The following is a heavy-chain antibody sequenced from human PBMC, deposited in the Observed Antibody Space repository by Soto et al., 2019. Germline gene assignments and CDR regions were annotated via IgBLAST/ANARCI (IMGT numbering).Heavy chain of an antibody. V-gene: IGHV4-31*03. Sequence: QVQLQESGPGLVKPSQTLSLTCTVSGGSISSGGYYWSWIRQHPGKGLEWIGYIDYSGSTYYNPSLKSRVTISVDTSKNQFSLKLSSVTAADTAVYYCARTVPAASGWFDPWGQGTLVTVSS. CDR1: GGSISSGGYY. D-gene: IGHD2-2*01. J-gene: IGHJ5*02. CDR3: ARTVPAASGWFDP. CDR2: IDYSGST.